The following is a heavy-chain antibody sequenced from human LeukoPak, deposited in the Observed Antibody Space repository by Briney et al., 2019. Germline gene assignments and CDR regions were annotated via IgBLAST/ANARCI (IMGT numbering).Heavy chain of an antibody. CDR1: GYTFTSYG. Sequence: ASVKVSCKASGYTFTSYGISWVRQAPGQGLEWMGWISAYNGNTNYAQKLQGRVTMTTDTSTSTAYMELRSLRSDDTAVYYCAREPSVKDFWSGYYGVWGQGTTVTVSS. V-gene: IGHV1-18*01. D-gene: IGHD3-3*01. J-gene: IGHJ6*02. CDR3: AREPSVKDFWSGYYGV. CDR2: ISAYNGNT.